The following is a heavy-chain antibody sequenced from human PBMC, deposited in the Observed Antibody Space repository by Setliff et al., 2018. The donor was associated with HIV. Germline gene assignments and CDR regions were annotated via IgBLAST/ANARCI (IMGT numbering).Heavy chain of an antibody. V-gene: IGHV4-34*01. CDR2: INHSGST. Sequence: PSETLSLTCAVYGGSFSLYYWSWLRQPPGKRLEWIGEINHSGSTNYKPSLKSRVTMSVDTSKNQFSLKLGSVTAAETAVYYCARGKDTFIWGQGTMVTVSS. CDR3: ARGKDTFI. J-gene: IGHJ3*02. CDR1: GGSFSLYY.